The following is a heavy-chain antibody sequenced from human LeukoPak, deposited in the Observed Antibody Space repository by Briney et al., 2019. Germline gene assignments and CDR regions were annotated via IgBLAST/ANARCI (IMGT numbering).Heavy chain of an antibody. D-gene: IGHD6-13*01. CDR3: AKLSDSSWYYFDY. Sequence: GGSLRLSCAASGFTFSSYAMSWVRQAPGKGLEWVSAISGSGGSTYYADSVKGRFTISRDNSKNTLCLQMNSLRAEDTAVYYCAKLSDSSWYYFDYWGQGTLVTVSS. CDR2: ISGSGGST. J-gene: IGHJ4*02. CDR1: GFTFSSYA. V-gene: IGHV3-23*01.